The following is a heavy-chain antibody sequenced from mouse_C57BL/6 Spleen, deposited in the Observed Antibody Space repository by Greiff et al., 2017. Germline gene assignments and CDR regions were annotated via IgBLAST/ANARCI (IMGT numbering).Heavy chain of an antibody. CDR1: GYSITSGYY. Sequence: EVQLVESGPGLVKPSQSLSLTCSVTGYSITSGYYWNWIRQFPGNKLEWMGYISYDGSHNYNPSLKNRISITRDTSKNQFFLKLNSVTTEDTATYYCARRNYYGYFDYWGQGTTLTVSS. J-gene: IGHJ2*01. D-gene: IGHD1-1*01. CDR3: ARRNYYGYFDY. CDR2: ISYDGSH. V-gene: IGHV3-6*01.